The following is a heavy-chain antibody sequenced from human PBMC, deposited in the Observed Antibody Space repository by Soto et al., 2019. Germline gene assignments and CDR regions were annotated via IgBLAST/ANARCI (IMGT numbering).Heavy chain of an antibody. V-gene: IGHV4-59*01. CDR3: ARSYYYYYMDV. CDR2: IYYSGST. CDR1: GGSISSYY. J-gene: IGHJ6*03. Sequence: PSETLSLTCTVSGGSISSYYWSWIRQHPGKGLEWIGYIYYSGSTNYNPSLKSRVTISVGTSKNQFSLKLSSVTAADTAVYYCARSYYYYYMDVWGKGTTVTVSS.